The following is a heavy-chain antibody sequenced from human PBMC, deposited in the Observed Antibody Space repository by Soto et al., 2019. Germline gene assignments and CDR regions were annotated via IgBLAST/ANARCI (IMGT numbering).Heavy chain of an antibody. CDR1: GFTFSSYA. Sequence: GGSLRLSCAASGFTFSSYAMSWVRQAPGKGLEWVSAISGSGGSTYYADSGKGRFTISRDNSKNTLYLQMNSLRAEDTAVYYCAKPLSYDSSGYYYFDYWGQGTLVTVSS. CDR2: ISGSGGST. CDR3: AKPLSYDSSGYYYFDY. D-gene: IGHD3-22*01. V-gene: IGHV3-23*01. J-gene: IGHJ4*02.